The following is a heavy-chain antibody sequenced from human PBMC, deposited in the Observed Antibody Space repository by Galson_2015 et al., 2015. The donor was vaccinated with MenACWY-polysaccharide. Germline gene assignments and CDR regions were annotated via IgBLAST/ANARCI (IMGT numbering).Heavy chain of an antibody. CDR2: ISSSGSTI. J-gene: IGHJ6*02. D-gene: IGHD3-3*01. V-gene: IGHV3-48*03. CDR3: AGRSLEWLFVVYGMDV. CDR1: GHTFNSYE. Sequence: SLRLSCAASGHTFNSYEMNWVRQAPGKGLEWVSYISSSGSTIYNADSVKGRFTISRDNAKNSLYLQMNSLRAEDTAVYYCAGRSLEWLFVVYGMDVWGQGTPVTVSS.